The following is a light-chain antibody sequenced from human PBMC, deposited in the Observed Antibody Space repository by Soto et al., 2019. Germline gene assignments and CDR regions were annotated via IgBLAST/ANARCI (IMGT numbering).Light chain of an antibody. CDR3: QVWDRNSDHPV. Sequence: SSELTQPPSVSVAPGLTARITCGGNNIGSYSVHWYQQKPGQAPVLVVHDDSDRPSGIPERLSGSNSGDTATLSISRVEAGDEADYFCQVWDRNSDHPVFGGGTKVTVL. V-gene: IGLV3-21*02. J-gene: IGLJ2*01. CDR2: DDS. CDR1: NIGSYS.